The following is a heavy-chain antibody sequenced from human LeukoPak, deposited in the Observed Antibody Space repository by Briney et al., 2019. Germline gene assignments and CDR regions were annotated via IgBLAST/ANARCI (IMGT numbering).Heavy chain of an antibody. CDR2: IYTSGST. V-gene: IGHV4-4*07. CDR1: GGSISSYY. CDR3: AREGQIWELNYYYGMDV. Sequence: SETLSLTCTVSGGSISSYYWSWIRQPAGKGLEWIGRIYTSGSTNYNPSLKSRVTMSVDTSENQFSLKLSSVTAADTAVYYCAREGQIWELNYYYGMDVWGQGTTVTVSS. D-gene: IGHD1-26*01. J-gene: IGHJ6*02.